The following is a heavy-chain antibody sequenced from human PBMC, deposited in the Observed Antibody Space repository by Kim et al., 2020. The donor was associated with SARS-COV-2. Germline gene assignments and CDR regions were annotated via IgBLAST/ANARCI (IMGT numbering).Heavy chain of an antibody. CDR2: IRENGIKI. D-gene: IGHD6-19*01. CDR3: AREVGISGWYTVDY. Sequence: GGSLRLSCAASGFTFSDYAMSWLRRAPGKGLEWVSTIRENGIKIYYAESVQGRVTTSRDNSKNMLFLQMNSLSAEDTAIYYCAREVGISGWYTVDYWGQG. CDR1: GFTFSDYA. V-gene: IGHV3-23*01. J-gene: IGHJ4*02.